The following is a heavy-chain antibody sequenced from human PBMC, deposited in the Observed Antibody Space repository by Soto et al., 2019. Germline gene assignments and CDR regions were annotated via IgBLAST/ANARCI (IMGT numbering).Heavy chain of an antibody. D-gene: IGHD6-19*01. J-gene: IGHJ6*02. V-gene: IGHV3-66*01. CDR1: GFTVSSNY. CDR2: IYSGGST. Sequence: PGGSLRLSCAASGFTVSSNYMRWVRQAPGKGLEWVSVIYSGGSTYYADSVKGRFTISRDNSKNTLYLQMNSLRAEDTAVYYCASPAVAGTYLSGGHYYGMDVWGQGTTVTVSS. CDR3: ASPAVAGTYLSGGHYYGMDV.